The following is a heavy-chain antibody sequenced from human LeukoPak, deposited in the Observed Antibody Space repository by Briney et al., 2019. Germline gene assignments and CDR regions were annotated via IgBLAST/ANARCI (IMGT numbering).Heavy chain of an antibody. CDR3: ARDGVVAAIFDY. CDR1: GYTFTSYA. D-gene: IGHD2-15*01. V-gene: IGHV1-69*13. Sequence: SVKVSCKGSGYTFTSYAISWVRQAPGQGLEWMGGIIPIFGTANYAQKFQGRVTITADESTSTAYMELSSLRSEDTAVYYCARDGVVAAIFDYWGQGTLVTVSS. J-gene: IGHJ4*02. CDR2: IIPIFGTA.